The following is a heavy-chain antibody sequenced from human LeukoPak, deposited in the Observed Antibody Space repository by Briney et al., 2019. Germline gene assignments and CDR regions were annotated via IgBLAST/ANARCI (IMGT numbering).Heavy chain of an antibody. CDR2: INPKSGGT. V-gene: IGHV1-2*02. D-gene: IGHD4/OR15-4a*01. Sequence: ASVKVSCKASGYTFTNYYMHWVRQAPGLGFEWMGWINPKSGGTSYPQKFQGRLTMTRDTSISTAYMELSRLRSDDTAVYYCVPSANYYYFDYWGQGTLVTVSS. J-gene: IGHJ4*02. CDR1: GYTFTNYY. CDR3: VPSANYYYFDY.